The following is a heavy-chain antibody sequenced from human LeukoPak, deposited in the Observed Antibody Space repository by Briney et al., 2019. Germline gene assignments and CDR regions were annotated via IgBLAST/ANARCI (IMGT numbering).Heavy chain of an antibody. CDR2: IYPGDSDT. D-gene: IGHD6-13*01. CDR3: ARHLGSSGPPGAFDI. Sequence: GESLKISCKGSGYSFTSYWIGWVRQMPGKGPEWMGIIYPGDSDTRYSPSFQGQVTISAAKSISTAYLQWSSLKASDTAMYYCARHLGSSGPPGAFDIWGQGTMVTVSS. J-gene: IGHJ3*02. CDR1: GYSFTSYW. V-gene: IGHV5-51*01.